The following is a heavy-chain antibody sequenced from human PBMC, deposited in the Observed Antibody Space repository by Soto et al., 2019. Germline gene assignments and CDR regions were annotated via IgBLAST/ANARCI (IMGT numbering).Heavy chain of an antibody. CDR3: ATPSWLVPGWAFDI. Sequence: APVKVSCKVSGYTLTELSMHWVRQAPGKGLEWMGGFDPEDGETIYAQKFQGRVTMTEDTSTDTAYMELSSLRSEDTAVYYCATPSWLVPGWAFDIWGQGTMVTVSS. CDR2: FDPEDGET. CDR1: GYTLTELS. D-gene: IGHD6-19*01. V-gene: IGHV1-24*01. J-gene: IGHJ3*02.